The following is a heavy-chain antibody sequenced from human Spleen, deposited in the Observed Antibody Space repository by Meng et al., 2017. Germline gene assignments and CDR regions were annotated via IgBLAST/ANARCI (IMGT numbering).Heavy chain of an antibody. D-gene: IGHD3-9*01. Sequence: GGSLRLSCTASGFTFGDYAMSWVRQAPGKGLEWVGFIRSKAYGGTTEYAASVKGRFTISRDDSKSIAYLQMNSLKTEDTAVYYCTKSKGRGITIFWYYFDYWGQGTLVTVSS. CDR3: TKSKGRGITIFWYYFDY. CDR2: IRSKAYGGTT. CDR1: GFTFGDYA. V-gene: IGHV3-49*04. J-gene: IGHJ4*02.